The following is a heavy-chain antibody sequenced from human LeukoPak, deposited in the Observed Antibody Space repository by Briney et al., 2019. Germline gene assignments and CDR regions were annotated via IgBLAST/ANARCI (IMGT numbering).Heavy chain of an antibody. CDR3: ARVPSNYYYYYYMDV. CDR2: IYHGGTT. Sequence: SETLSLTCAVSGYSISSGYYWGCIRPPPEEAVEWTGTIYHGGTTYYNPSVKSRVTISIDTSKNQLSLKLNTVTAEDTAVYYCARVPSNYYYYYYMDVWGKGTTVTVS. CDR1: GYSISSGYY. J-gene: IGHJ6*03. D-gene: IGHD2-2*01. V-gene: IGHV4-38-2*01.